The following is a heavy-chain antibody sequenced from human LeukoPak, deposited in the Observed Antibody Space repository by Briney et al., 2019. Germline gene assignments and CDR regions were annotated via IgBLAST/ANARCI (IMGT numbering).Heavy chain of an antibody. J-gene: IGHJ4*02. CDR3: ARERGRGRDSPWFDY. CDR1: GFIVSGDF. Sequence: GGSLRLSCAASGFIVSGDFMSWVRQAPGKGLEWVSVIYSDGSTYYADSVKGRFTVSRDNSKNTLDLQMTGLRAEDTAVYYCARERGRGRDSPWFDYWGQGTLVTVSS. V-gene: IGHV3-53*01. D-gene: IGHD1-26*01. CDR2: IYSDGST.